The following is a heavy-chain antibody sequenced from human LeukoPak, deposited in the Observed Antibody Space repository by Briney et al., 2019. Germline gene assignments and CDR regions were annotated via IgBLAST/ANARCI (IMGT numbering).Heavy chain of an antibody. CDR1: GYTFTSYV. J-gene: IGHJ6*03. Sequence: ASVKVSCKASGYTFTSYVIHWVRQAPGQRLEWMGWINAGNGNTKYSQEFQDRVTITRDTSASTAYMELSSLRSEDMAVYYCARARYETRIWPKSRYDYYHYMDVWGKGTTVTVSS. D-gene: IGHD3-3*01. CDR2: INAGNGNT. CDR3: ARARYETRIWPKSRYDYYHYMDV. V-gene: IGHV1-3*03.